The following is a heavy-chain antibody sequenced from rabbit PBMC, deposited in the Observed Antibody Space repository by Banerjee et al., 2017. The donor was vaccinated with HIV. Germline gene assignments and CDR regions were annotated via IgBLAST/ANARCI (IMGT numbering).Heavy chain of an antibody. CDR1: GFSFSSSYW. D-gene: IGHD6-1*01. J-gene: IGHJ4*01. Sequence: QSLEESGGDLVKPGASLTLTCTASGFSFSSSYWICWVRQVPGKGLEWIACIYASSSGTTYYASWAKGRFTISRTSSTTVTLQMTSLTAADTATYFCARGGYGGYGGYGYANLWGQGTLVTVS. V-gene: IGHV1S40*01. CDR3: ARGGYGGYGGYGYANL. CDR2: IYASSSGTT.